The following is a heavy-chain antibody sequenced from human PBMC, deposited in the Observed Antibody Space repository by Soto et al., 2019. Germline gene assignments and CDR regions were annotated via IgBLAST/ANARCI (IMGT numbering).Heavy chain of an antibody. J-gene: IGHJ4*02. Sequence: QVQLQQWGAGLLKPSETLSLTCAVYGGSFSGYYWSWIRQPPGKGLEWIGEINHSGSTNYNPSLKSRVTISVDTSKNQFSLKLSSVTAADTAVYYCARNPRYPRVAARPATNDSSGYYAFDYWGQGTLVTVSS. V-gene: IGHV4-34*01. CDR3: ARNPRYPRVAARPATNDSSGYYAFDY. D-gene: IGHD3-22*01. CDR1: GGSFSGYY. CDR2: INHSGST.